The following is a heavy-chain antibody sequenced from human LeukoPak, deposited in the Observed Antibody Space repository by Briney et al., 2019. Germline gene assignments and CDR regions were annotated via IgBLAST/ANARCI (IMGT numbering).Heavy chain of an antibody. V-gene: IGHV4-34*01. CDR3: ARGRQELRLYYHYYMDV. Sequence: SETLSLTCAVYGGSFSGYYWSWIRQPPGKGLEWIGEINHSGSTNYNPSLKSRVTISVDTSKNQFSLKLSSVTAADTAVYYCARGRQELRLYYHYYMDVWGKGTTVTVSS. CDR2: INHSGST. J-gene: IGHJ6*03. CDR1: GGSFSGYY. D-gene: IGHD1-7*01.